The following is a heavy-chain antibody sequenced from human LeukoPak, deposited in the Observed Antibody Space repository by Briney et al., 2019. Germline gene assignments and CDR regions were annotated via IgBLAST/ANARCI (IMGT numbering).Heavy chain of an antibody. D-gene: IGHD3-10*01. V-gene: IGHV3-23*01. J-gene: IGHJ4*02. CDR1: GFTFSSYA. CDR2: VSGSGGST. CDR3: AKEEVLLWFGELFYFDY. Sequence: GGSLRLSCAASGFTFSSYAMSWVRQAPGKGLQWVSAVSGSGGSTYYADSVKGRFTISRDNSKNTLYLQMNSLRAEDTAVYYCAKEEVLLWFGELFYFDYWGQGTLVTVSS.